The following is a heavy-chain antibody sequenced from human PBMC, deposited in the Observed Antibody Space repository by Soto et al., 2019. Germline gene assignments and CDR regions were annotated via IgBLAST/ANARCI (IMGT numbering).Heavy chain of an antibody. CDR1: GFTFSSND. CDR3: ATRPLIPVAP. V-gene: IGHV3-53*01. J-gene: IGHJ3*01. D-gene: IGHD2-2*02. Sequence: EVQLVESGGGLIQPGGSLRLSCAASGFTFSSNDMNWVRQAPGKGLEWVSLIYSGGSTYYADSVKGRFTISRDNSKNTLYLQMSNLRADDTSVYYCATRPLIPVAPWGQGTMVTVS. CDR2: IYSGGST.